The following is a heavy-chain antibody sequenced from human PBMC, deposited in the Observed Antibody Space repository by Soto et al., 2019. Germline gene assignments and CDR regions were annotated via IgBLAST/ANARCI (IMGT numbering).Heavy chain of an antibody. CDR2: INSDGSST. D-gene: IGHD6-6*01. CDR1: GFTFSSYW. V-gene: IGHV3-74*01. CDR3: ARYSSSLVPNYEFHWYFAF. Sequence: GGSLRLSCAASGFTFSSYWMHWVRQAPGKGLVWVSRINSDGSSTSYADSVKGRFTISRDNAKNTLYLQMNSLRAEDTAVYYCARYSSSLVPNYEFHWYFAFWGRGSLVTVSS. J-gene: IGHJ2*01.